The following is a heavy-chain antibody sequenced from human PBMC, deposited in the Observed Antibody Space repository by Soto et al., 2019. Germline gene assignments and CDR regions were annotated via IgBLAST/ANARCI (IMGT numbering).Heavy chain of an antibody. CDR1: GGTFSSHA. CDR2: IIPMFATP. V-gene: IGHV1-69*13. CDR3: ARQFDYDSSGHHYAY. J-gene: IGHJ4*02. Sequence: ASVKVSCKASGGTFSSHAISWVRQAPGQGLEWMGGIIPMFATPNYAEKFQGRLSITADESTTTVYMQLSSLRSQDTAVYYCARQFDYDSSGHHYAYWGQGTLVTVSS. D-gene: IGHD3-22*01.